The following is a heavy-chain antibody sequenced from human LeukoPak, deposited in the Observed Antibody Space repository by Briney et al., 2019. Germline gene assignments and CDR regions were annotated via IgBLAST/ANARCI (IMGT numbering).Heavy chain of an antibody. CDR3: ARGLNSGYSYGYPFDY. V-gene: IGHV3-21*01. CDR2: ISGSSAYM. J-gene: IGHJ4*02. Sequence: GGSLRLSCAASGFTFSSYSMNWVRQAPGKGLEWVSSISGSSAYMFYADSVKGRFTISRDNAKNSLYLQMNSLRAEDTAVYYCARGLNSGYSYGYPFDYWGQGTLVTVSS. CDR1: GFTFSSYS. D-gene: IGHD5-18*01.